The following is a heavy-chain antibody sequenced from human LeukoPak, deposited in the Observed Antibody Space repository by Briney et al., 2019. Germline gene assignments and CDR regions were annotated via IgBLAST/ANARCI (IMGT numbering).Heavy chain of an antibody. Sequence: SETLSLTCTVSGASISYYYWSWIRQPPGKGLEWIGYIYYSGSTNYNPSLKSRLTISVDTSKNQFSLKLSSVTAADTAVYYCARCVFSGGSCYLDYWGQGTLVTVSS. CDR2: IYYSGST. D-gene: IGHD2-15*01. J-gene: IGHJ4*02. CDR1: GASISYYY. CDR3: ARCVFSGGSCYLDY. V-gene: IGHV4-59*01.